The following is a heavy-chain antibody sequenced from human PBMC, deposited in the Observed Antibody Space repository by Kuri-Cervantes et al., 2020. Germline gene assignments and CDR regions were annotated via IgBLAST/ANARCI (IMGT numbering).Heavy chain of an antibody. V-gene: IGHV3-53*01. Sequence: GESLKISCAASGFTFSSYSMNWVRQAPGKGLEWVSVIYSNGRTYYADSVKGRFTISRDNSKNSLYLQMNSLRVEDTALYYCARHDWFESWGQGTRVTVSS. CDR2: IYSNGRT. J-gene: IGHJ5*01. CDR1: GFTFSSYS. CDR3: ARHDWFES.